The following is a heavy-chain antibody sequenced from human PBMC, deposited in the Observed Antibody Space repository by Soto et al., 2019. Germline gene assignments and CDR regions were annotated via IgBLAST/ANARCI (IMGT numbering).Heavy chain of an antibody. J-gene: IGHJ4*02. CDR1: GYTFTHFY. V-gene: IGHV1-18*01. CDR2: ISPHNFNT. D-gene: IGHD3-9*01. CDR3: ARDEGGYDILTGYYKAHHFDY. Sequence: QVPLEQSGAEVKKPGDSVKVSCKASGYTFTHFYITWVRQAPGQGLEWMGAISPHNFNTNYAQKFRGRVTLTTEKSTTTAYMDLRSLTSDDTAVYYCARDEGGYDILTGYYKAHHFDYWGQGVPVTVSS.